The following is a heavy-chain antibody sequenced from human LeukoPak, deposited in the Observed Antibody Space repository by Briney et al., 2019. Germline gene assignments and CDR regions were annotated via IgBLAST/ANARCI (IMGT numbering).Heavy chain of an antibody. CDR1: VGSISTGAFS. V-gene: IGHV4-30-4*07. CDR2: IYSSGST. CDR3: WVGVIIPRGYYYMDV. D-gene: IGHD3-10*01. Sequence: PTQALSLTCVVSVGSISTGAFSWYWLRQPPGEGPEGIGYIYSSGSTYYNPSPQRSFTISVDKSKNQLSLKLTCVTAADTAVVYYWVGVIIPRGYYYMDVWGKGTTVTVSS. J-gene: IGHJ6*03.